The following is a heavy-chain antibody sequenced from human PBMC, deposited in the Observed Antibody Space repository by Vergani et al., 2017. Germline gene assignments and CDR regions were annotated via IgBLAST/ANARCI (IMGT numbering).Heavy chain of an antibody. Sequence: QLQLQESGPGLVKPSETLSLTCTVSGGPISSSSYYWGWIRQPPGKGLEWIGSIYYSGSTYYNPSLKSRVTISVDTSKNQFSLKLSSVTAADTAVYYCAREMYYDFWSGSNWFDPWGQGTLVTVSS. V-gene: IGHV4-39*02. CDR2: IYYSGST. D-gene: IGHD3-3*01. CDR1: GGPISSSSYY. CDR3: AREMYYDFWSGSNWFDP. J-gene: IGHJ5*02.